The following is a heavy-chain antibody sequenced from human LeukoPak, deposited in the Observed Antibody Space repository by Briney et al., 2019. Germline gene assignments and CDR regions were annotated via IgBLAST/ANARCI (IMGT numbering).Heavy chain of an antibody. CDR1: GFKFDDYV. CDR3: TKPHTTSWYSPLAS. V-gene: IGHV3-9*01. Sequence: GGSLRLSCAASGFKFDDYVMHWVRQAPGKGLEWVSSINWNRSSLYYADSVKARFTVSRDNAKNSLFLQMNSLRAEDTAIYYCTKPHTTSWYSPLASWGQGTRVIVSS. CDR2: INWNRSSL. D-gene: IGHD2-2*01. J-gene: IGHJ4*02.